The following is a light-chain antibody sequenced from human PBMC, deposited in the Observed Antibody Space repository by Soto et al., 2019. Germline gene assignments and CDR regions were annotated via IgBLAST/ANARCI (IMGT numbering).Light chain of an antibody. J-gene: IGKJ2*01. CDR2: GAS. Sequence: EIVLTQSPGTLSLSPGERATLSCRASQSVSSSYQVWYQQKPGQAPRLLIYGASRRATGIPDRFSGSGSGTDFTLTISRLETEDFAVYYWQQYGSSPPMYTFGQGTKLEI. CDR3: QQYGSSPPMYT. CDR1: QSVSSSY. V-gene: IGKV3-20*01.